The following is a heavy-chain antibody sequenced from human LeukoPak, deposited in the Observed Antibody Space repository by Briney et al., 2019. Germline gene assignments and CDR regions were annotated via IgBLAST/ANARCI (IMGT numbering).Heavy chain of an antibody. Sequence: GGSLRLSCAASGFTFSSYAMSWVRQAPGKGLEWVSAISGSGGSTYYADSVKGRFTISRDNSKNTLYLQMNSLRAEDTAVYYCAKDSSSGSSYYFHGMDVWGQGTTVIVSS. CDR3: AKDSSSGSSYYFHGMDV. CDR2: ISGSGGST. CDR1: GFTFSSYA. V-gene: IGHV3-23*01. J-gene: IGHJ6*02. D-gene: IGHD3-10*01.